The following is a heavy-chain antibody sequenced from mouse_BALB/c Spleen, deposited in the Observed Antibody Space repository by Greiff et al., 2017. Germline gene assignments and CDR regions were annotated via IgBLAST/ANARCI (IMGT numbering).Heavy chain of an antibody. CDR1: GFTFTDYY. J-gene: IGHJ1*01. CDR3: ARDSGGSFDV. Sequence: EVKLMESGGGLVQPGGSLRLSCATSGFTFTDYYMSWVRQPPGKALEWLGFIRNKANGYTTEYSASVKGRFTISRDNSQSILYLQMNTLRAEDSATYYCARDSGGSFDVWGAGTTVTVSS. V-gene: IGHV7-3*02. CDR2: IRNKANGYTT.